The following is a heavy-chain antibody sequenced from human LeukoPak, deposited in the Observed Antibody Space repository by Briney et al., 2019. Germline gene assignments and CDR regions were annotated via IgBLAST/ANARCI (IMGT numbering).Heavy chain of an antibody. CDR2: IKQDGSEK. CDR3: ARGSSSWSYYYYYMDV. D-gene: IGHD6-13*01. CDR1: RFTFSSYS. J-gene: IGHJ6*03. V-gene: IGHV3-7*01. Sequence: PGGSLRLSCAASRFTFSSYSMSWVRQAPGKGLEWVANIKQDGSEKYYVDSVKGRFTISRDNAKNSLYLQMNSLRAEDTAVYYCARGSSSWSYYYYYMDVWGKGTTVTVSS.